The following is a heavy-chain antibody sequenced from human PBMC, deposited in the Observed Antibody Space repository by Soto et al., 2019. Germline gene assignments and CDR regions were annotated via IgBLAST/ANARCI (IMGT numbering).Heavy chain of an antibody. V-gene: IGHV3-30-3*01. CDR3: ASDLERGYSYGMDV. D-gene: IGHD3-22*01. CDR2: ISYDGSNK. CDR1: GFTFSSYA. Sequence: PGGSLRLSCAASGFTFSSYAMHWVRQAPGKGLEWVAVISYDGSNKYYADSVKGRFTISRDNSKNTLYLQMNSLRAEDTAVYYCASDLERGYSYGMDVWGQGTTVTVSS. J-gene: IGHJ6*02.